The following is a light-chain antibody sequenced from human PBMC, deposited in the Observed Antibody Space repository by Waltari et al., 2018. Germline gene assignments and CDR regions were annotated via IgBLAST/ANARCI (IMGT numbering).Light chain of an antibody. J-gene: IGKJ1*01. CDR3: MQALQTPWT. Sequence: DIVVTQSPLSLPFTPGEPASISCRSSESLLHSNGYNYLDWYLQKPGQSPQLLIYLGSSRASGVPDRFSGSGSGTDFTLRISRVEAEDVGVYYCMQALQTPWTFGQGTKVEIK. CDR1: ESLLHSNGYNY. V-gene: IGKV2-28*01. CDR2: LGS.